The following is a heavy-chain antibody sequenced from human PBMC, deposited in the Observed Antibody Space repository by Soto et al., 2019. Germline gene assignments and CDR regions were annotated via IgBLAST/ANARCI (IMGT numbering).Heavy chain of an antibody. Sequence: SETLSLPRAFSGGSFSGKYWGLIRPPPGKGLEWIGEINHSGSTNYNPSLKSRVTMSVDTSKNQFSLKLRSVTAADTAVYYCAKVISHHPSIDCWGQGTRVTVSS. V-gene: IGHV4-34*01. CDR1: GGSFSGKY. CDR3: AKVISHHPSIDC. CDR2: INHSGST. D-gene: IGHD3-22*01. J-gene: IGHJ4*02.